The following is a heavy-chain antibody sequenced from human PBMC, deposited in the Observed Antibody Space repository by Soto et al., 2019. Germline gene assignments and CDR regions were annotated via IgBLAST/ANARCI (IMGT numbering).Heavy chain of an antibody. D-gene: IGHD5-18*01. V-gene: IGHV3-23*01. J-gene: IGHJ6*02. CDR3: AKGIGSVQLWQRIRNVYYYYGMDV. Sequence: GGSLRLSCAASGFTFSSYAMSWVRQAPGKGLEWVSAISGSGGSTYYADSVKGRFTISRDNSKNTLYLQMNSLRAEDTAVYYCAKGIGSVQLWQRIRNVYYYYGMDVWGQGTTVTVSS. CDR1: GFTFSSYA. CDR2: ISGSGGST.